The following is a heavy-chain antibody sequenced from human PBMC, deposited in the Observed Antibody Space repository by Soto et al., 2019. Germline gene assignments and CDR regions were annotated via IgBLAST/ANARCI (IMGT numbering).Heavy chain of an antibody. CDR3: ARTKYYHDTTAYIFDY. V-gene: IGHV4-30-4*01. CDR1: GGSLNSGDY. J-gene: IGHJ4*02. CDR2: IYHSGGS. Sequence: SETLSLTCTVSGGSLNSGDYWSWIRQPPGKGLEWIGYIYHSGGSYYNPSLKGRVTMSVDMSQNQFSLTLNSVSAADTAVYYCARTKYYHDTTAYIFDYWGQGALVTVS. D-gene: IGHD3-22*01.